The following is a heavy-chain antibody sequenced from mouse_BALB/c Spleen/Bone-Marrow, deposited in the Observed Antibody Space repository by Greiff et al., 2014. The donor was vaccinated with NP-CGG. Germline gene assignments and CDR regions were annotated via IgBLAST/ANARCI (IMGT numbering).Heavy chain of an antibody. V-gene: IGHV5-4*02. J-gene: IGHJ4*01. CDR3: ARSRMRYGAMDY. CDR1: GFTFSDYY. Sequence: EVQLQESGGGLVKPGGSLKLSCAASGFTFSDYYIYWHRQTPEKRLEWVATISDGGNYSYYPDSVKGRFTISRDNAKNNLYLQMSSLKSEDTAMYYCARSRMRYGAMDYWGQGTSVTVFS. CDR2: ISDGGNYS. D-gene: IGHD2-10*02.